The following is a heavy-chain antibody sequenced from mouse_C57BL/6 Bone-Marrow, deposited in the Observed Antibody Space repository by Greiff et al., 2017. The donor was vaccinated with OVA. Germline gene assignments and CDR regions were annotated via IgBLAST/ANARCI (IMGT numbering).Heavy chain of an antibody. V-gene: IGHV1-42*01. CDR2: INPSTGGT. CDR3: ARGDSNFYYFDY. CDR1: GYSFTGYY. J-gene: IGHJ2*01. D-gene: IGHD2-5*01. Sequence: EVQLQQSGPELVKPGASVKISCKASGYSFTGYYMNWVKQSPEKSLEWIGEINPSTGGTTYNQKFKAKATLTVDKSSSTAYMQLKSLTSEDSAVYYFARGDSNFYYFDYWGQGTTPTVSS.